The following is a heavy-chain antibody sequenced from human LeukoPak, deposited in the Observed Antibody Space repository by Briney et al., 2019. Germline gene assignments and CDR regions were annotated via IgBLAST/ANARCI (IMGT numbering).Heavy chain of an antibody. D-gene: IGHD4-17*01. Sequence: ASVEVSCKASGYTFTSYGISWVRQAPGQGLEWMGWISAYNGNTNYAQKLQGRVTMTTDTSTSTAYMELRSLRSDDTAVYYCATVRGNDYGDYYYYGMDVWGQGTTVTVSS. J-gene: IGHJ6*02. CDR2: ISAYNGNT. CDR1: GYTFTSYG. V-gene: IGHV1-18*01. CDR3: ATVRGNDYGDYYYYGMDV.